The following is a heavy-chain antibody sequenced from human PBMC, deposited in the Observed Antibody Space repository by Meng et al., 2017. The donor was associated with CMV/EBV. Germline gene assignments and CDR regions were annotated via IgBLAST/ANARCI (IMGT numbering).Heavy chain of an antibody. Sequence: SVKVSCKASGGTFSSYAISWVRQAPGQGLEWMGGIIPILGIANYAQEFQGRVTITADKSTSTAYMELSSLRSEDTAVYYCARLRGGKAAAGNWDYYYYYGMDVWGQGTTVTVSS. J-gene: IGHJ6*02. CDR2: IIPILGIA. CDR3: ARLRGGKAAAGNWDYYYYYGMDV. V-gene: IGHV1-69*10. CDR1: GGTFSSYA. D-gene: IGHD6-13*01.